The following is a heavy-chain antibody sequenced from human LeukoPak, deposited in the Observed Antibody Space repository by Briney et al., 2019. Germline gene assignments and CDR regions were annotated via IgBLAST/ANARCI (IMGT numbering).Heavy chain of an antibody. CDR3: ARGRNYGSGRGAFDI. CDR1: GFTFDDYG. J-gene: IGHJ3*02. Sequence: PGGSLRLSCAASGFTFDDYGMSWVRQAPGKGLEWVAVISYDGSNKYYADSVKGRFTISRENSKNTLYLQMNSLRAEDTAVYYCARGRNYGSGRGAFDIWGQGTMVTVSS. CDR2: ISYDGSNK. D-gene: IGHD3-10*01. V-gene: IGHV3-30*03.